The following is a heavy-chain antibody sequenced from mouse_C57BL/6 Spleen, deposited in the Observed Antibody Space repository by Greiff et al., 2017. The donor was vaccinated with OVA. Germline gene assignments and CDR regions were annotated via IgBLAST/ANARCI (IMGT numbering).Heavy chain of an antibody. V-gene: IGHV5-4*01. D-gene: IGHD2-3*01. Sequence: EVQVVESGGGLVKPGGSLKLSCAASGFTFSSYAMSWVRQTPEKRLEWVATISDGGSYTYYPDNVKGRFTITRDKAKNNLYLQMSHLKSEDTAVYYCARDCYYTYYFDYWGQGTTLTVSA. CDR3: ARDCYYTYYFDY. J-gene: IGHJ2*01. CDR1: GFTFSSYA. CDR2: ISDGGSYT.